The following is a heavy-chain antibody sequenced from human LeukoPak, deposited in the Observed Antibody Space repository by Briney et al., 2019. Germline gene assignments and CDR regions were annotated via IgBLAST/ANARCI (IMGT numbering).Heavy chain of an antibody. J-gene: IGHJ4*02. V-gene: IGHV1-8*02. CDR3: ARDEGLAETALGY. CDR1: GYTFTSYD. D-gene: IGHD3-3*01. Sequence: ASVKVSCKASGYTFTSYDINWVRQATGQGLEWMGWMNPNSGNTGYAQKFQGRVTMTTDTSTSTAYMELRSLRSDDTAVYYCARDEGLAETALGYWGQGTLVTVSS. CDR2: MNPNSGNT.